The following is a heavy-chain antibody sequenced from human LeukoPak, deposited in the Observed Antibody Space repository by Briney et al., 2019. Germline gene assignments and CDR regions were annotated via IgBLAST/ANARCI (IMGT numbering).Heavy chain of an antibody. V-gene: IGHV3-15*01. D-gene: IGHD2-2*01. J-gene: IGHJ4*02. CDR3: TTDRIYQLRQRKFGGRFDY. Sequence: GGSLRLSCAAAGFTFSNAWMSWVRQAPGKGLEWVGRIKSKTDGGTTDYAAPVKGRFTISRDDSKNTLYLQMNSLKTEDRAVYYCTTDRIYQLRQRKFGGRFDYWGQGTLVTVSS. CDR2: IKSKTDGGTT. CDR1: GFTFSNAW.